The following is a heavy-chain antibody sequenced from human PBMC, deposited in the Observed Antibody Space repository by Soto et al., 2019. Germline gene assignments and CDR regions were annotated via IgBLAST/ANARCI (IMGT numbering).Heavy chain of an antibody. D-gene: IGHD4-17*01. CDR3: ARDKRNGDDSVAVDY. CDR2: IYHSGST. Sequence: PSETLSLTCAVSGGSISSSNWWSWVRQPPGKGLEWIGEIYHSGSTNYNPSLKSRVTISVDKYKNQFSLKLRSVTASDTAVYYCARDKRNGDDSVAVDYWGQGSLVT. CDR1: GGSISSSNW. J-gene: IGHJ4*02. V-gene: IGHV4-4*02.